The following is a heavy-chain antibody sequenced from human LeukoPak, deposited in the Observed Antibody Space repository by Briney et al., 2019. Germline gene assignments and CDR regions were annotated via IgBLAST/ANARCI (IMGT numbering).Heavy chain of an antibody. CDR3: ARRNHYDSKEIDY. V-gene: IGHV3-30*03. Sequence: GGSLRLSCAASGFTFSSYSMNWVRQAPGKGLEWVAVISYDGSNKYYTDSVKGRFTISRDNSKSTLYLQMNSLRAEDTAVHYCARRNHYDSKEIDYWGQGTLVTVSS. J-gene: IGHJ4*02. CDR1: GFTFSSYS. CDR2: ISYDGSNK. D-gene: IGHD3-22*01.